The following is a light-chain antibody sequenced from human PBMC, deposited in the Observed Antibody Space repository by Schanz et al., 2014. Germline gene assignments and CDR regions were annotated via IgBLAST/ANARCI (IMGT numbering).Light chain of an antibody. CDR2: DVS. J-gene: IGLJ2*01. Sequence: SALTQPPSASGSPGQSVAISCTGTSSDVGGYNYVSWYQHHPGKAPKLMIYDVSKRPSGVPDRFSGSKSGNTAFLTVSGVQAEDEADYYCSSYAGNNDFGVFGGGTKLTVL. CDR1: SSDVGGYNY. CDR3: SSYAGNNDFGV. V-gene: IGLV2-8*01.